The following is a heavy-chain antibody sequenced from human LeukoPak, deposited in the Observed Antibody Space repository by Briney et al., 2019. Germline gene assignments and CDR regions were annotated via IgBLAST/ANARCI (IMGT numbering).Heavy chain of an antibody. CDR1: GYTFTSYD. CDR2: MNPNSGNT. J-gene: IGHJ4*02. Sequence: ASVKVSCKASGYTFTSYDINWVRQATGQGLEWMGWMNPNSGNTGYAQKFQGRVTMTRNTSISTAYMELSSLRSEDTAVYYCASLVEMATSLDYWGQGTLVTVSS. V-gene: IGHV1-8*01. D-gene: IGHD5-24*01. CDR3: ASLVEMATSLDY.